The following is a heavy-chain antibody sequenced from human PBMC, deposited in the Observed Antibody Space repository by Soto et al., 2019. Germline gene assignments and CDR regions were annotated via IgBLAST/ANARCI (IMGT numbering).Heavy chain of an antibody. CDR2: IWFDGRNE. Sequence: QVQLVESGGGVVQPGRSLRLSCAASGFTFNSYGMHWVRRAPGKGLEWVAVIWFDGRNENYADSVKGRFTISRDNSKNTLYLQMNSLRGDDTAVYYCARAFRGGDYSWNYYYYGMDIWGQGTTVTVSS. J-gene: IGHJ6*02. CDR3: ARAFRGGDYSWNYYYYGMDI. V-gene: IGHV3-33*01. D-gene: IGHD2-15*01. CDR1: GFTFNSYG.